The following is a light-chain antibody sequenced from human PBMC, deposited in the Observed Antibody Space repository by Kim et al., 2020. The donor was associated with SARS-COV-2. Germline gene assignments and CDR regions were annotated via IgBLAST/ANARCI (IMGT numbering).Light chain of an antibody. J-gene: IGLJ3*02. Sequence: APGKTASLTCGGNDIGSKSVHWYQQRPGQAPVLVIYYDSDRPSGIPERFSGSNSGNTATLTISRVEAGDEADYYCQVWDRSSDHWVFGGGTQLTVL. CDR1: DIGSKS. V-gene: IGLV3-21*01. CDR2: YDS. CDR3: QVWDRSSDHWV.